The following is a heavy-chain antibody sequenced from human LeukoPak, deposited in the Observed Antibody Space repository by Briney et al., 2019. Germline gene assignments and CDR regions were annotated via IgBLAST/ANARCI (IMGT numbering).Heavy chain of an antibody. CDR3: ARDPGVGSHWIFGFDY. CDR2: ISSRSSTI. Sequence: GGSLRLSCAASGFTFSSYSMNWVRQAPGKGLEWVSYISSRSSTIYYADSVKGRFTISRDNAKNSVYLQMNSLRAEDTAVYYCARDPGVGSHWIFGFDYCGQGTLVTVSS. V-gene: IGHV3-48*01. CDR1: GFTFSSYS. D-gene: IGHD1-26*01. J-gene: IGHJ4*02.